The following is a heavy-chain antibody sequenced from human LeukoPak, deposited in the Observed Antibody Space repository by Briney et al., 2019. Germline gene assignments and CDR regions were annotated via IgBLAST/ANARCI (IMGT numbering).Heavy chain of an antibody. V-gene: IGHV3-21*01. Sequence: GGSLRLSCAASGFSFSSYSMNWVRQAPGKGLEWVSSISSSSSYIYYADSVKGRFTISRDNAKNSLYLQMNSLRAEDTAVYYCARLSKVLKWELLRGALDIWGQGTMVTVSS. CDR1: GFSFSSYS. CDR2: ISSSSSYI. J-gene: IGHJ3*02. CDR3: ARLSKVLKWELLRGALDI. D-gene: IGHD1-26*01.